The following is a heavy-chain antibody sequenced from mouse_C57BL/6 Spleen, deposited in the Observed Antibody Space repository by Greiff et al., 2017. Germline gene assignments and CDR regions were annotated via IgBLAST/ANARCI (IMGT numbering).Heavy chain of an antibody. Sequence: EVKVEESGGGLVQPGGSMKLSCVASGFTFSNYWMNWVRQSPEKGLEWVAQIRLKSDNYATHYAESVKGRFTISRDDSKSSVYLQMNNLRAEDTGIYYCTAIDYYGSSYVFDYWGQGTTLTVSS. CDR2: IRLKSDNYAT. D-gene: IGHD1-1*01. J-gene: IGHJ2*01. V-gene: IGHV6-3*01. CDR3: TAIDYYGSSYVFDY. CDR1: GFTFSNYW.